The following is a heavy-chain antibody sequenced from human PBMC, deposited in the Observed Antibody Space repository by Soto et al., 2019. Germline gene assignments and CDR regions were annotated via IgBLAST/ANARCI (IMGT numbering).Heavy chain of an antibody. Sequence: SVKVSCKASGGTFSSYAISWVRQAPGQGLEWMGGIIPIFGTANYAQKFQGRVTITADESTSTAYMELSSLRSEDTAVYYCASVGSNYYDSSGRARAFDIWGQGTMVTVSS. D-gene: IGHD3-22*01. V-gene: IGHV1-69*13. CDR2: IIPIFGTA. CDR1: GGTFSSYA. CDR3: ASVGSNYYDSSGRARAFDI. J-gene: IGHJ3*02.